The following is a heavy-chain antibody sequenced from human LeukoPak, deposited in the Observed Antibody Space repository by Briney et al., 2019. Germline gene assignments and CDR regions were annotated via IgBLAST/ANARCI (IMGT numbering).Heavy chain of an antibody. J-gene: IGHJ4*02. D-gene: IGHD2-15*01. CDR3: AKDMRDIVVTPTIDY. V-gene: IGHV3-9*01. Sequence: GRSLRLSCAASGFTFDDYAMHWVRQAPGKGLEWVSGISWNSGSIGYADSVKGRFTISRDNAKNSLYLQMNSLRAEDTALYYCAKDMRDIVVTPTIDYWGQGTLVTVSS. CDR2: ISWNSGSI. CDR1: GFTFDDYA.